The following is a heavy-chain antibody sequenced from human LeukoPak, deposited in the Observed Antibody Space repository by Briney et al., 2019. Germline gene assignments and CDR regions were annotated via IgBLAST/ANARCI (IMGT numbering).Heavy chain of an antibody. J-gene: IGHJ4*02. CDR1: GYXFTNYY. Sequence: GASVKVSCKASGYXFTNYYMHWVRQAPGQGLEWMGWINPNSGGTNYAQKFQGRVTMTRDTSISTAYMELSRLRSDDTAVYYCARDRFPGNSGDFDYWGQGTLVTVSS. CDR3: ARDRFPGNSGDFDY. D-gene: IGHD1-7*01. CDR2: INPNSGGT. V-gene: IGHV1-2*02.